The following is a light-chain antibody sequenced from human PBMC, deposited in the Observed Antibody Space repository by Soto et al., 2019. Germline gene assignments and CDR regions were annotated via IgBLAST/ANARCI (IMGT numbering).Light chain of an antibody. CDR1: SSNIGSNY. CDR2: RNN. V-gene: IGLV1-47*01. Sequence: QAVVTQPPSASGTPGQRVTISCSGSSSNIGSNYVYWYQQLQGPAPKLLIYRNNQRPSGVPDRFSVSKSGTATSLAISGFRSEDEADDDCAAWDDSLSGFYVFGTGTKLTVL. J-gene: IGLJ1*01. CDR3: AAWDDSLSGFYV.